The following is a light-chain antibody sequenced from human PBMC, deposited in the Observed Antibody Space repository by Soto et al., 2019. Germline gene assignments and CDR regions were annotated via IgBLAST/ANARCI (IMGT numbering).Light chain of an antibody. CDR3: QQYNRYAVT. Sequence: DIQMTQSPSTLSASVGDRVTITCRASQSASTFLAWYQQKPGQAPKLLIYDASTLQSGVPSRFSASGSGKEFALTISGLQPDDFAVYYCQQYNRYAVTFGQGTKVEIK. J-gene: IGKJ1*01. CDR1: QSASTF. V-gene: IGKV1-5*01. CDR2: DAS.